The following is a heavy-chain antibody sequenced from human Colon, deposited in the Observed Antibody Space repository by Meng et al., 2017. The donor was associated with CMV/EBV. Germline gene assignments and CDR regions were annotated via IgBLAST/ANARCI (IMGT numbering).Heavy chain of an antibody. Sequence: GGSLRLSCAASGFSVSNTYMNWVRQAPGKGLEWVSIIYSGGSTYYAASVKGRFTISRDDSKNMLYLQMNTLRVDDTAVYFCARGTRLLELLPPFMDVRGQGTTVTVSS. CDR3: ARGTRLLELLPPFMDV. CDR1: GFSVSNTY. CDR2: IYSGGST. D-gene: IGHD3-3*01. J-gene: IGHJ6*02. V-gene: IGHV3-53*01.